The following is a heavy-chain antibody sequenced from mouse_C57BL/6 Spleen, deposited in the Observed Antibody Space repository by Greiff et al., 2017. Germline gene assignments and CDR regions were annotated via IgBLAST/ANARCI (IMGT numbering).Heavy chain of an antibody. CDR1: GYTFTSYW. V-gene: IGHV1-50*01. CDR2: IDPSDSYT. CDR3: ARTTTVVATPYYFDY. D-gene: IGHD1-1*01. J-gene: IGHJ2*01. Sequence: QVQLQQPGAELVKPGASVKLSCKASGYTFTSYWMQWVKQRPGQSLEWIGEIDPSDSYTTYNQKFKGKATLTVDTSSSTAYMQLNSLTSEDSAVYYCARTTTVVATPYYFDYWGQGTTLTVSS.